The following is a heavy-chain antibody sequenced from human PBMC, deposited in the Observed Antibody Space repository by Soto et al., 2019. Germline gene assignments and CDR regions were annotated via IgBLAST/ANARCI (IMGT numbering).Heavy chain of an antibody. V-gene: IGHV1-69*13. CDR1: GGTFSSYA. D-gene: IGHD3-22*01. CDR3: ACDGRGSGYYYSNWFDP. CDR2: IIPIFGTA. Sequence: SVKVSCKASGGTFSSYAISWVRQAPGQGLEWMGGIIPIFGTANYAQKFQGRVTITADESTSTAYMELSSLRSEDTAVYYCACDGRGSGYYYSNWFDPWGQGTLVTVSS. J-gene: IGHJ5*02.